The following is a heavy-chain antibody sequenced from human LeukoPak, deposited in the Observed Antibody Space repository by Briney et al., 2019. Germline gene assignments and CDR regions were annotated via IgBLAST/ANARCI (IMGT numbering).Heavy chain of an antibody. Sequence: GGSLRLSCAASGFTFSSYWMSWVRQAPGKGLEWVANIKQDGSEKYYVDSVKGRFTISRDNAKNSLYLQMNSLRAEDTAVYYCARVGRYSSSSLSVYWGQGTLVTVSS. V-gene: IGHV3-7*01. CDR1: GFTFSSYW. J-gene: IGHJ4*02. CDR3: ARVGRYSSSSLSVY. CDR2: IKQDGSEK. D-gene: IGHD6-6*01.